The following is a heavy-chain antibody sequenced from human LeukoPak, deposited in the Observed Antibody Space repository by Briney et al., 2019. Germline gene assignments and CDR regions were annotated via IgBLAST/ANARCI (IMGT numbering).Heavy chain of an antibody. D-gene: IGHD3-3*01. CDR1: GYTFTYRY. J-gene: IGHJ6*02. Sequence: SVKVSCKASGYTFTYRYLHWVRQAPRQALEWMGWITPFKGNTNYAQKFQDRVSITRDRSMSTDYMELSSLRSEDTAMYYCAMTICGREDGMDVWGQGTTVTVSS. CDR3: AMTICGREDGMDV. V-gene: IGHV1-45*03. CDR2: ITPFKGNT.